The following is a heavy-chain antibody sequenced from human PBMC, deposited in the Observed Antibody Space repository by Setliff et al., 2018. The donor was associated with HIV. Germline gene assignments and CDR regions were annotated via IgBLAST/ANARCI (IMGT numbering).Heavy chain of an antibody. CDR2: IDHSGSA. Sequence: SETLSLTCAVSGGSISSSNWWSWVRQPPGKGLEWIGEIDHSGSANYNPSLKSRVIISIDKSKNKFSLKVSSVTAADTAVYYCARILVAAAGTGFDPWGQGILVTVSS. V-gene: IGHV4-4*02. J-gene: IGHJ5*02. D-gene: IGHD6-13*01. CDR1: GGSISSSNW. CDR3: ARILVAAAGTGFDP.